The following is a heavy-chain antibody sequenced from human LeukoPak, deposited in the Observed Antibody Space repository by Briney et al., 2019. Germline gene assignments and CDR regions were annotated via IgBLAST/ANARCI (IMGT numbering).Heavy chain of an antibody. CDR2: IYYSGST. CDR1: GVSISSYY. D-gene: IGHD2-2*01. J-gene: IGHJ3*02. V-gene: IGHV4-59*01. Sequence: SETLSLSCTLSGVSISSYYWSWIRQPPGKGLEWIGYIYYSGSTNYNPSLKSRVTISVDTSKNQFSLKLSSVTAADTAVYYCASYTTSRYCSSTSCYRAFDIWGQGTMVTVSS. CDR3: ASYTTSRYCSSTSCYRAFDI.